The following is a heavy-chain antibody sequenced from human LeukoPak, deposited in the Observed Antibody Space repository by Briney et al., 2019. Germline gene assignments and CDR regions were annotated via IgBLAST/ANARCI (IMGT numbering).Heavy chain of an antibody. J-gene: IGHJ6*02. Sequence: PGGSLRLSCAASGFTFSSYWMSWVRQGPGKGLEWVATISGSGYTTYYADSVKGRFTISRDNSKNTLFLQMDSLRAEDTAVFFCARYCSSSTCQGSSYYFGMDVWGQGTTVTVSS. V-gene: IGHV3-23*01. D-gene: IGHD2-2*01. CDR1: GFTFSSYW. CDR2: ISGSGYTT. CDR3: ARYCSSSTCQGSSYYFGMDV.